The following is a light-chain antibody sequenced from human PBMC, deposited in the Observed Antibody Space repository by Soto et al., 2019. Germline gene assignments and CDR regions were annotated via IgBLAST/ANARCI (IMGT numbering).Light chain of an antibody. CDR2: AAS. J-gene: IGKJ1*01. CDR1: QSIRNY. CDR3: QKTDSTPQT. Sequence: DIQMTQSPSSLSASVGDRVTMSCRASQSIRNYVSWYQQKPGTAPKLLIRAASTLQSGVPSRFSGSGSGTDFTLTISSLQIEDFATYFCQKTDSTPQTFGQGTNVEI. V-gene: IGKV1-39*01.